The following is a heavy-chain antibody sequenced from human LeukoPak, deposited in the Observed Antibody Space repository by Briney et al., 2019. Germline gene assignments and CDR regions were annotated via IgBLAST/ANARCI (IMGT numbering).Heavy chain of an antibody. CDR1: GYGFTTYW. J-gene: IGHJ4*02. D-gene: IGHD4-23*01. CDR3: ARQAYGGYAAFDF. Sequence: GESLKISCKGSGYGFTTYWIAWVRQMPGKGLEWMGIIYPGDSDTRYSPSFQGQVTISADKSISTAYLQWSSLKASDTAMYYCARQAYGGYAAFDFWGQGTLVTVSS. CDR2: IYPGDSDT. V-gene: IGHV5-51*01.